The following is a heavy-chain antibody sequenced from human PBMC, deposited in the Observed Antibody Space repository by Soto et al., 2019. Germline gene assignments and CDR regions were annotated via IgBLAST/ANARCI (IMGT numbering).Heavy chain of an antibody. CDR1: GDSISSHY. V-gene: IGHV4-59*08. D-gene: IGHD6-6*01. Sequence: QVQLQESGPGLVKPSETLSLTCTVSGDSISSHYWSWIRQPPGKGLEWIGYIYYSGSPNYNPSLKSRVTISVDTSKNHFSLKLSSVTAADTAVYYCARKYSSSYWDYWGQGTLVTVSS. CDR2: IYYSGSP. CDR3: ARKYSSSYWDY. J-gene: IGHJ4*02.